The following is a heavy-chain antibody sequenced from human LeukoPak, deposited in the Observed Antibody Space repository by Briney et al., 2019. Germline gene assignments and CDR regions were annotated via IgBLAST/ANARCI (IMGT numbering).Heavy chain of an antibody. CDR3: ARDGRYCSGGSCYSWFDP. CDR1: GFTFDDYG. Sequence: PGGSLRLSCAASGFTFDDYGMSWVRQAPGKGLEWVSGINWNGGSTGYADSVKGRFTISRDNAKNSLYLQMNSLRAEDTALYHCARDGRYCSGGSCYSWFDPWGQGTLVTVSS. J-gene: IGHJ5*02. CDR2: INWNGGST. D-gene: IGHD2-15*01. V-gene: IGHV3-20*01.